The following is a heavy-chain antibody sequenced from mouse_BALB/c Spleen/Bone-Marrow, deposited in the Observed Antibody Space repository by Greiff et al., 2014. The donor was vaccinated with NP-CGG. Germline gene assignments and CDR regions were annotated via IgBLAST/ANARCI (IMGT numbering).Heavy chain of an antibody. J-gene: IGHJ2*01. CDR1: GYSITSGYS. CDR2: IHYSGST. D-gene: IGHD2-4*01. CDR3: ARSTMITTVDY. Sequence: EVKLMESGPDLVKPSQSLSLTCTVTGYSITSGYSWHWIRQFPGNKLEWMGYIHYSGSTNYNPSLKSRISITRDTTKNQFFLQLNSVATEDTATYYCARSTMITTVDYWGQGITLTVSS. V-gene: IGHV3-1*02.